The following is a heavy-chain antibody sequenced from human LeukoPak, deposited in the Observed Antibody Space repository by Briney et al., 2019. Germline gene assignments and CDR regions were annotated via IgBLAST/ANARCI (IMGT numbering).Heavy chain of an antibody. CDR2: VYYSGST. D-gene: IGHD1-14*01. Sequence: SETLSLTCIVSGGSISSYYWSWIRQPPGKGLEWIGFVYYSGSTNYNPSLKSRVTISVDTSKNQFSLKLSSVTAADTAVYYCAGGPEKADFDFWGQGTLVIVSS. CDR3: AGGPEKADFDF. CDR1: GGSISSYY. J-gene: IGHJ4*02. V-gene: IGHV4-59*01.